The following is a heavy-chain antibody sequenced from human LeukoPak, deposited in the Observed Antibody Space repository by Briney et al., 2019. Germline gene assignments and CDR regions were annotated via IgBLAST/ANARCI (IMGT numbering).Heavy chain of an antibody. Sequence: GGSLRLSCAASGFSFTKAWMSWVRQAPGKGPEWIGRIKSHIDGGTTDYAAPVKGRFTISRDDSKEALYLQMSSLKSDDTAVYFCTTNRDVPLGRWGQGTQVTVSS. V-gene: IGHV3-15*01. J-gene: IGHJ4*02. CDR2: IKSHIDGGTT. D-gene: IGHD1-14*01. CDR3: TTNRDVPLGR. CDR1: GFSFTKAW.